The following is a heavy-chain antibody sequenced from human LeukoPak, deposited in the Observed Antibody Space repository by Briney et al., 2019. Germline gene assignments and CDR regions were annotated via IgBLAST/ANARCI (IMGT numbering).Heavy chain of an antibody. CDR1: GYSISSGYY. Sequence: SETLSLTCAVSGYSISSGYYWGWIRQPPGKGLEWIGSIYHSGGTYYNPFLKSRVTISVDTSKNQFSLKLSSVTAADTAVYYCARHFVVPAAIGFDYWGQGTLVTVSS. CDR2: IYHSGGT. D-gene: IGHD2-2*02. J-gene: IGHJ4*02. V-gene: IGHV4-38-2*01. CDR3: ARHFVVPAAIGFDY.